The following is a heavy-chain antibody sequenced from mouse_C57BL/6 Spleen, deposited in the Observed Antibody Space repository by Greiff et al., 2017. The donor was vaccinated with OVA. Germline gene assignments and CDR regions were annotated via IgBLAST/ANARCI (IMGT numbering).Heavy chain of an antibody. CDR3: ARSSLYYGSSPSYAMDY. CDR1: GYTFTSYW. V-gene: IGHV1-69*01. CDR2: IDPSDSYT. Sequence: VQLQQPGAELVMPGASVKLSCKASGYTFTSYWMHWVKQRPGQGLEWIGEIDPSDSYTNYNQKFKGKATLTVDKSSSTAYMQLSSLTSDDAAVYYCARSSLYYGSSPSYAMDYWGQGTSVTVSS. D-gene: IGHD1-1*01. J-gene: IGHJ4*01.